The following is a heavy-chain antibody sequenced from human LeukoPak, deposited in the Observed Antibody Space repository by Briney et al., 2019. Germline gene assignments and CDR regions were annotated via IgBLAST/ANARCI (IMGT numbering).Heavy chain of an antibody. CDR1: GFSFSDYY. V-gene: IGHV3-11*03. J-gene: IGHJ4*02. D-gene: IGHD3-10*01. Sequence: AGGSLRLSCAASGFSFSDYYMSWIRQAPGKGLEWISDISSTSTYTNYADSVKGRFTISRDNAKNSVYLEMNSLRAEDTAVYYCARSDFGDYFDYWGQGTLLTVSS. CDR3: ARSDFGDYFDY. CDR2: ISSTSTYT.